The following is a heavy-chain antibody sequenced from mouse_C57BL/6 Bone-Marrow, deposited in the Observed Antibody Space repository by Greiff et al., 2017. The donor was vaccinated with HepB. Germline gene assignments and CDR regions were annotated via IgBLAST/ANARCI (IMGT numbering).Heavy chain of an antibody. CDR1: GYAFSSSW. J-gene: IGHJ4*01. Sequence: LVESGPELVKPGASVKISCKASGYAFSSSWMNWVKQRPGTGLEWIGRIYPGDGDTNYNGKFKGKATLTADKSSSTAYMQLSSLTSEDSAVYFCARGTGRKYYYAMDYWGQGTSVTVSS. D-gene: IGHD4-1*01. CDR2: IYPGDGDT. CDR3: ARGTGRKYYYAMDY. V-gene: IGHV1-82*01.